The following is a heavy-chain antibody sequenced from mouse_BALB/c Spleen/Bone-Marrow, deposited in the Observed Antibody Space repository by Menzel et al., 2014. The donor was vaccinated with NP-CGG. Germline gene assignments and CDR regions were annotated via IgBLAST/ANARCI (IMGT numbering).Heavy chain of an antibody. CDR1: GYTFTSYW. CDR2: IYPGSGST. V-gene: IGHV1S22*01. J-gene: IGHJ2*01. Sequence: LQQPGSELVRPGASVKLSCKASGYTFTSYWMHWVKQRHGQGLEWIGNIYPGSGSTNYDERFKSKGTLTVDTPSSTAYMHLSSLTSEDSAVYYCTSWDYWGQGTTHTVSS. CDR3: TSWDY.